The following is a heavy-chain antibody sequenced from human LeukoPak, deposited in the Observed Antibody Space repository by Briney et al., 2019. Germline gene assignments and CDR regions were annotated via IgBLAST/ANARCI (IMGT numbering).Heavy chain of an antibody. V-gene: IGHV3-53*04. J-gene: IGHJ4*02. CDR2: IYSGGST. CDR3: ARSGGFDIFNFDY. Sequence: VIYSGGSTYYADSVKGRFTISRHNSKNTLYLQMNSLRAEDTAVYYCARSGGFDIFNFDYWGQGTLVTVSS. D-gene: IGHD2-21*01.